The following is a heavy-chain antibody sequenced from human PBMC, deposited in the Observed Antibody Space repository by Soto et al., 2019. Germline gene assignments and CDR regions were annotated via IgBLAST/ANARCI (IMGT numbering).Heavy chain of an antibody. V-gene: IGHV3-74*01. Sequence: PGGSLRLSCAASGFTFSSYWMHWVRQAPGKGLVWVSRINSDGSSTSYADSVKGRFTISRDNAKNTLYLQMNSLRAEDTAVYYCAMEGDFWSGYPNYYYYYGMDVWGQGTTVTVSS. CDR3: AMEGDFWSGYPNYYYYYGMDV. J-gene: IGHJ6*02. CDR2: INSDGSST. CDR1: GFTFSSYW. D-gene: IGHD3-3*01.